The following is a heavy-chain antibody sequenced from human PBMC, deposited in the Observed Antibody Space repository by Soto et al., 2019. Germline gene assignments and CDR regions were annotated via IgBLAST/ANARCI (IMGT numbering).Heavy chain of an antibody. V-gene: IGHV3-23*01. CDR2: ISGSGGST. CDR3: AKGLGRAAAGCIHY. D-gene: IGHD6-13*01. CDR1: GFTFSSYA. Sequence: PGGSLRLSCAAYGFTFSSYAMSWVRQAPGKGLEWVSAISGSGGSTYYADSVKGRFTISRDNSKNTLYLQMNSLRAEDTAVYYCAKGLGRAAAGCIHYWGQATLGTVSS. J-gene: IGHJ4*02.